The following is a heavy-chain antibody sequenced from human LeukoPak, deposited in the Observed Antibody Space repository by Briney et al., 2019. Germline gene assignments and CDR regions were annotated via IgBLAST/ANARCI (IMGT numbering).Heavy chain of an antibody. J-gene: IGHJ4*02. V-gene: IGHV3-74*01. CDR1: GFTFSSYW. D-gene: IGHD5-12*01. Sequence: AGGSLRLSCAASGFTFSSYWMHWVRQAPGKGLVWVSRIKTDGSNTNYADSVKGRFTISRDNSKNTLYLQMNSLRAEDTAVYYCARGPSGYHNTGGQGTLVTVSS. CDR3: ARGPSGYHNT. CDR2: IKTDGSNT.